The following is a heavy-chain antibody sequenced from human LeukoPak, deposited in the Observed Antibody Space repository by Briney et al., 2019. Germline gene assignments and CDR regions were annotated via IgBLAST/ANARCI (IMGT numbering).Heavy chain of an antibody. Sequence: SETLSLTCTVSGGSLSSYYWSWIRQPPGKGLEWIGYIYYSGSTNYNPSLKSRVTISVDTSKNQFSLKLSSVTAADTAVYYCARGAAAGTSDAFDIWGQGTMVTVSS. CDR1: GGSLSSYY. J-gene: IGHJ3*02. D-gene: IGHD6-13*01. V-gene: IGHV4-59*12. CDR3: ARGAAAGTSDAFDI. CDR2: IYYSGST.